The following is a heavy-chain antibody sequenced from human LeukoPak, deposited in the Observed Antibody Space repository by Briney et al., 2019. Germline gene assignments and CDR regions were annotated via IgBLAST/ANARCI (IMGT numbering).Heavy chain of an antibody. CDR1: GGSISSSSYY. Sequence: SETLSLTCTVSGGSISSSSYYWGWIRQPPGKGLEWIGSIYYSGSTYYNPSLKSRVTISVDMSKNQFSLKLSSVTAADTAVYYCARHLRSSDRYFDWLFGGSKQNWFDPWGQGTLVTVSS. D-gene: IGHD3-9*01. J-gene: IGHJ5*02. V-gene: IGHV4-39*01. CDR3: ARHLRSSDRYFDWLFGGSKQNWFDP. CDR2: IYYSGST.